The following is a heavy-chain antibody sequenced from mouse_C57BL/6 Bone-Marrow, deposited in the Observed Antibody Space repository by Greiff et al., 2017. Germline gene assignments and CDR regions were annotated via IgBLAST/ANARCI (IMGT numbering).Heavy chain of an antibody. CDR2: IWSGGST. CDR1: GFSLTSYG. V-gene: IGHV2-2*01. D-gene: IGHD1-1*01. CDR3: ARNGDYGSSYYFDY. Sequence: VQRVESGPGLVQPSQSLSITCTVSGFSLTSYGVHWVRQSPGKGLEWLGVIWSGGSTDSNAAFISRLSISKDNSKSQVYLKINSLQADDTAIYYCARNGDYGSSYYFDYWGQGTTLTVSS. J-gene: IGHJ2*01.